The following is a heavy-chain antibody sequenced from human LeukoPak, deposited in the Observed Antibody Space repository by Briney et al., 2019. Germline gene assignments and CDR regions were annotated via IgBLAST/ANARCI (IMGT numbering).Heavy chain of an antibody. CDR3: AGIGIVGFGDAFDI. CDR1: GGSISSGSYY. D-gene: IGHD1-26*01. V-gene: IGHV4-61*02. J-gene: IGHJ3*02. CDR2: IYTSGST. Sequence: SETLSLTCTVSGGSISSGSYYWSWIRQPAGKGLEWIGRIYTSGSTNYNPSLKSRVTISVDTSKNQFSLKLSSVTAADTAVYYCAGIGIVGFGDAFDIWGQGTMVTVSS.